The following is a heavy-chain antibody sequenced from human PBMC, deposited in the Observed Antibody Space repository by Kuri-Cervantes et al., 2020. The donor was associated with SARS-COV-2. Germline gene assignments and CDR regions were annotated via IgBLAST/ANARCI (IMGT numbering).Heavy chain of an antibody. J-gene: IGHJ6*02. CDR3: ARDTGGTMIYYYYYYGMDV. CDR2: IKQDGSEK. Sequence: GGSLRLSCAASGFTFSSYWMSWVRQAPGKGLEWVANIKQDGSEKYYVDSVKGRFTISRDNAKNSLYLQMNSLRAEETAVYYCARDTGGTMIYYYYYYGMDVWCQGTTVTVSS. V-gene: IGHV3-7*01. CDR1: GFTFSSYW. D-gene: IGHD2-8*02.